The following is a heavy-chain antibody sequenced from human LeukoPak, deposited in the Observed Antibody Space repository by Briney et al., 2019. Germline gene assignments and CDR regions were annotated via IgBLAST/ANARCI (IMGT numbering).Heavy chain of an antibody. D-gene: IGHD2-8*02. Sequence: ASVKVSCKASGYTFTGYYMHWVRQAPGQGLEWLGGIIPIFGTRTYAQKFQGRVTVIADASTSTVYMELSSLRSEDTAVYYCARWAGLCTSDNCYNPFDYWGQGTLVTVSS. V-gene: IGHV1-69*13. CDR3: ARWAGLCTSDNCYNPFDY. CDR1: GYTFTGYY. J-gene: IGHJ4*02. CDR2: IIPIFGTR.